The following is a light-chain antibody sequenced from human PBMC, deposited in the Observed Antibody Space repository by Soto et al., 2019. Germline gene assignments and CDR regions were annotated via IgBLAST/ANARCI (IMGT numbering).Light chain of an antibody. CDR3: QQYLNWPWT. Sequence: EIVMTQSPPTLSVSPGEGVTLSCKASQSISNYLAWYQHKPGQAPRLLINGASIRATGFPARFSGSGSGEDFTHTISSVQSEDFAVYYCQQYLNWPWTFGQGTKVEIK. CDR1: QSISNY. CDR2: GAS. V-gene: IGKV3-15*01. J-gene: IGKJ1*01.